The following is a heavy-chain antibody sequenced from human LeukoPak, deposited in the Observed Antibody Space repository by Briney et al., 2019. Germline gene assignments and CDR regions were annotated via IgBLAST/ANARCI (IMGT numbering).Heavy chain of an antibody. CDR2: IYNSGIT. Sequence: SETLSLTCTVSGGSISSSSSYYWGWIRQPPGKGLEWIGSIYNSGITYYNPSLKSRVTISVDKSKNQFSLKLSSVTAADTAVYYCARWCSGGSCYSSGAIDYWGQGTLVTVSS. D-gene: IGHD2-15*01. J-gene: IGHJ4*02. V-gene: IGHV4-39*07. CDR3: ARWCSGGSCYSSGAIDY. CDR1: GGSISSSSSYY.